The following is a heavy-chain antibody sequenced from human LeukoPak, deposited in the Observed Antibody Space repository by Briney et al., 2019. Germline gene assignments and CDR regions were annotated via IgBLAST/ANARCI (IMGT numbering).Heavy chain of an antibody. CDR1: GFHFSTYN. J-gene: IGHJ3*02. CDR2: IYSGGST. CDR3: ARYDTAQNDAFDI. V-gene: IGHV3-53*01. D-gene: IGHD3-3*01. Sequence: PGGSLRLSCAASGFHFSTYNMNWVRQAPGKGLEWVSVIYSGGSTYYADSVKGRFTISRDNSKNTLYLQMNSLRAEDTVVYYCARYDTAQNDAFDIWVQGTMVTVSS.